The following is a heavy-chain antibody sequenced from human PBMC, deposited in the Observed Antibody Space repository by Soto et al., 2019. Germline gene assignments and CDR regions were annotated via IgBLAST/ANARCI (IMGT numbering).Heavy chain of an antibody. D-gene: IGHD1-1*01. V-gene: IGHV3-74*01. CDR1: GFTFTTSW. CDR2: INPDGSNT. CDR3: VLQRTNLPLDY. J-gene: IGHJ4*02. Sequence: GGSLRLSCGVSGFTFTTSWMHWVRQAPGEGLVWISRINPDGSNTVYADSVKGRFTISRDNAKNTLYLQMHSLRAEDTALYYCVLQRTNLPLDYWGQGTLVTVSS.